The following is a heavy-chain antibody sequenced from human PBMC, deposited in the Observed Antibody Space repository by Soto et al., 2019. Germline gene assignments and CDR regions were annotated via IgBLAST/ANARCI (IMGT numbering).Heavy chain of an antibody. CDR3: AKSGRPSYYFDY. V-gene: IGHV3-23*01. Sequence: GGSLRLSCAASGFTFSSYAMSWVCQAPGKGLEWVSAISGSGGSTYYADSVKGRFTISRDNSKNTLYLQMNSLRAEDTAVYYCAKSGRPSYYFDYWGQGTLVTVSS. CDR2: ISGSGGST. J-gene: IGHJ4*02. CDR1: GFTFSSYA. D-gene: IGHD2-15*01.